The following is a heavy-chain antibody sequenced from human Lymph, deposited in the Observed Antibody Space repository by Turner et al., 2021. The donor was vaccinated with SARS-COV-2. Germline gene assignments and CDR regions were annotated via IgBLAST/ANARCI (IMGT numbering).Heavy chain of an antibody. Sequence: QVQLVASGGGVVQPGRSLRLSCAAAGFTFSSYAMHWVRQAPGKGLEWVAFISYDGSDKYYADSVKGRFNFSRDNSKNTLYLQMNSLRAEDTAVYYCARDRDSSGWVDYWGQGTLVTGSS. J-gene: IGHJ4*02. D-gene: IGHD3-22*01. CDR2: ISYDGSDK. CDR1: GFTFSSYA. V-gene: IGHV3-30*04. CDR3: ARDRDSSGWVDY.